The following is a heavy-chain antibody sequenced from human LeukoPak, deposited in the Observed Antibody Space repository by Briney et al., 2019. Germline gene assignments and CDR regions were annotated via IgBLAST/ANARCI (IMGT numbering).Heavy chain of an antibody. Sequence: PGGSLRLSCVASGFSFSSYWMSWVRQAPGKGLEWLANIKADGSEKSYVDSVKGRFTVSRDNAKKSLFLQMDSLRAEDTAVYYCARMAIFYDTTGYYYQIHFDYWGQGNLVTVSS. CDR1: GFSFSSYW. D-gene: IGHD3-22*01. CDR2: IKADGSEK. J-gene: IGHJ4*02. V-gene: IGHV3-7*01. CDR3: ARMAIFYDTTGYYYQIHFDY.